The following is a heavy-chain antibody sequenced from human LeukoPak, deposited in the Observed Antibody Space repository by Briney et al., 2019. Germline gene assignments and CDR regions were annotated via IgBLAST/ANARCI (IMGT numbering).Heavy chain of an antibody. Sequence: SQTLSLTCTVSGGSISSGSYYWSWIRQPAGKGLEWIGRIYTSGSTYYNPSLKSRVTISVDTSKNQFSLKLSSVTAADTAVYYCARVVGYCSSTSCPNWFDPWGQGTLVTVSS. CDR1: GGSISSGSYY. D-gene: IGHD2-2*01. CDR2: IYTSGST. V-gene: IGHV4-61*02. CDR3: ARVVGYCSSTSCPNWFDP. J-gene: IGHJ5*02.